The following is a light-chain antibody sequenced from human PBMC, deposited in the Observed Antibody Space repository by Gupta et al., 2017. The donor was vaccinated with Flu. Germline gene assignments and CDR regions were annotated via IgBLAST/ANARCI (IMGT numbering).Light chain of an antibody. V-gene: IGKV6-21*01. J-gene: IGKJ1*01. CDR1: QNIGGA. Sequence: EIVLTQSPDFQSVTPKEKVTITCRASQNIGGALHWSQQKPDQSPKLLIKYASQSFSGVPSRFSGSGSGTDFTLTINSLEPEDAATYYCQQSSDLPWTFGQGTKVEIK. CDR3: QQSSDLPWT. CDR2: YAS.